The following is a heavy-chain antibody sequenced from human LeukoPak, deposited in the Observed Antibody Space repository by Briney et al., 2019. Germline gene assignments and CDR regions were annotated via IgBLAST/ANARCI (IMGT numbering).Heavy chain of an antibody. D-gene: IGHD2-15*01. CDR3: ARRGDPYSPRAYFQH. CDR2: INHSGST. Sequence: PSETLSLTCAVYGGSFSGYYWSWIRQPPGKGLEWIGEINHSGSTNYNPSLKSRVTISVDTSKNQFSLKLSSVTAADTAVYYCARRGDPYSPRAYFQHWGQGTLVTVSS. CDR1: GGSFSGYY. V-gene: IGHV4-34*01. J-gene: IGHJ1*01.